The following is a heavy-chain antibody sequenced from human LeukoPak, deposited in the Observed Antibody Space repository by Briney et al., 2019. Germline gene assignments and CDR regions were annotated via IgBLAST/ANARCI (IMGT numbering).Heavy chain of an antibody. Sequence: GGSLRLSCAASGFTFDDYGMSWVRQAPGKGLEWVSGINWNGGSTGYADSVKGRFTISRDNAKNSLYLQMNSLRAEDTALYYCARDVRQLEGAYYYYYMDVWGKGTTVTVSS. D-gene: IGHD6-6*01. V-gene: IGHV3-20*04. CDR1: GFTFDDYG. CDR3: ARDVRQLEGAYYYYYMDV. J-gene: IGHJ6*03. CDR2: INWNGGST.